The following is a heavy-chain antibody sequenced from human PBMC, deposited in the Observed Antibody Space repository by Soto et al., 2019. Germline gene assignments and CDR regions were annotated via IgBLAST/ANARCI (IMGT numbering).Heavy chain of an antibody. CDR3: VKNGGDAFGGVIVPGGMDV. Sequence: QVQLVESGGGVVQPGRSLRLSCTASGFTFSSYGMHWVRQAPGKGPEWVAVISYDGYKKYYAGSLKGRFTISRDNSKNTVFLQMNSLSDEDTAVYYCVKNGGDAFGGVIVPGGMDVWGPGTTVTVSS. CDR1: GFTFSSYG. D-gene: IGHD3-16*02. J-gene: IGHJ6*02. CDR2: ISYDGYKK. V-gene: IGHV3-30*18.